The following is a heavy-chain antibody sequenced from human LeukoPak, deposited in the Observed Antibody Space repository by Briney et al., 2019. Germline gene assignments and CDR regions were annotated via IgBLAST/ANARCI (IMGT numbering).Heavy chain of an antibody. CDR3: VRNLMQFTGLAY. CDR1: GDTFTTSH. V-gene: IGHV1-46*01. J-gene: IGHJ4*02. D-gene: IGHD2-8*02. Sequence: ASVKVSCKASGDTFTTSHMHWVRQAPGQGLKWMGKINPSGGSTTYAQQFRGRVSMTRDLSMSTVYMELSSLRSEDTAVYYCVRNLMQFTGLAYWGRGTLVTVSS. CDR2: INPSGGST.